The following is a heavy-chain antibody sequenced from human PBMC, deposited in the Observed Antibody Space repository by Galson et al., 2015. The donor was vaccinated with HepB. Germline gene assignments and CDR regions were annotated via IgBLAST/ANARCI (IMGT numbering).Heavy chain of an antibody. CDR3: ARGPRSSTSLRFLRVDY. V-gene: IGHV3-30-3*01. CDR1: GFTFSSYA. CDR2: ISYDGSNK. J-gene: IGHJ4*02. Sequence: SLRLSCAASGFTFSSYAMHWVRQAPGKGLEWVAVISYDGSNKYYADSVKGRFTISRDNSKNTLYLQMNSLRAEDTAVYYCARGPRSSTSLRFLRVDYWGQGTLVTVSS. D-gene: IGHD2-2*01.